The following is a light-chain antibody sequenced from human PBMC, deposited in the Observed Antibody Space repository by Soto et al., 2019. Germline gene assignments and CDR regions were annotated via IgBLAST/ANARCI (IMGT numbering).Light chain of an antibody. Sequence: DFVLTPSRDALAFSVRERATIYCKSSQSVLYSSNTKHYLAWYQQKPGQPPKPLIYWASTRESGVPDRFSGSGSGTDFTLTISSLQAEDVAVYYFRQRYLSPWTVGGGTKVDI. V-gene: IGKV4-1*01. CDR2: WAS. J-gene: IGKJ4*01. CDR1: QSVLYSSNTKHY. CDR3: RQRYLSPWT.